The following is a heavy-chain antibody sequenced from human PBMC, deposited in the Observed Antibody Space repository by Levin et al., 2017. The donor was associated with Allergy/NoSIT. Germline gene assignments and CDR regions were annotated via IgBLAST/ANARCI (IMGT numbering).Heavy chain of an antibody. CDR1: GFIFSTYD. CDR2: IGTTGDT. J-gene: IGHJ3*01. V-gene: IGHV3-13*01. Sequence: ETLSLTCAASGFIFSTYDMHWVRQATGKGLEWVSAIGTTGDTYYLGSVKGRFTISREDAKNSVYLHMSSLTAGDTAVYYCARGDMVRGLPAPSDDAFDFWGQGTMVTVSS. CDR3: ARGDMVRGLPAPSDDAFDF. D-gene: IGHD3-10*01.